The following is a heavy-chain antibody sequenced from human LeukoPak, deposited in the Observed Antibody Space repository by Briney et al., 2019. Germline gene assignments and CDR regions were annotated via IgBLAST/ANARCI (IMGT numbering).Heavy chain of an antibody. CDR1: GFTFSSYA. V-gene: IGHV3-23*01. D-gene: IGHD5-12*01. J-gene: IGHJ4*02. Sequence: GGSLRLSCAASGFTFSSYAMSWVRQAPGKGLEWVSAISGSGGSTYYADSVKGRFTISRDNAKNSLYLQMNSLRAEDTAVYYCARSQSIVATRGWLDYWGQGTLVTVSS. CDR2: ISGSGGST. CDR3: ARSQSIVATRGWLDY.